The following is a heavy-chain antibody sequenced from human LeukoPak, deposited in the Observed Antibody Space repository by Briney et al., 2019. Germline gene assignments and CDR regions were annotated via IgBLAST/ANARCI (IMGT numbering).Heavy chain of an antibody. CDR2: ISYDGSNK. D-gene: IGHD3-3*01. CDR1: GFTFSSYA. Sequence: TGGSLRLSCAASGFTFSSYAMHWVRQAPGKGLEWVAVISYDGSNKYYADSVKGRFTISRDNSKNTLYLQMNSLRAEDTAVYYCARATRRRTYYDFWSGSKEIDAFDIWGQGTMVTVSS. V-gene: IGHV3-30*01. CDR3: ARATRRRTYYDFWSGSKEIDAFDI. J-gene: IGHJ3*02.